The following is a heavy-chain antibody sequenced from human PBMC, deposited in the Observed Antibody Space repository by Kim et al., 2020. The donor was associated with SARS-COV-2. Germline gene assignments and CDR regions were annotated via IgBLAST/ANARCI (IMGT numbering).Heavy chain of an antibody. J-gene: IGHJ5*02. D-gene: IGHD3-10*01. CDR3: ARASRPAMPMVRGGGNWFDP. CDR1: GGSISSGGYS. CDR2: IYYSGST. V-gene: IGHV4-30-2*01. Sequence: SETLSLTCAVSGGSISSGGYSWSWIRQPPGKGLEWIGYIYYSGSTYYNPSLKSRVTISVDRSKNQFSLKLSSVTAADTAVYYCARASRPAMPMVRGGGNWFDPWGQGTLVTVSS.